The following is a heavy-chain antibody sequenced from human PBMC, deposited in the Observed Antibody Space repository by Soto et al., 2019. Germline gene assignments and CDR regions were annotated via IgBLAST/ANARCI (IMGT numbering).Heavy chain of an antibody. V-gene: IGHV1-18*01. J-gene: IGHJ4*02. CDR3: ARRGPYYYDSSGYYVDLDY. CDR2: ISAYNGNT. CDR1: GYTFTSYG. D-gene: IGHD3-22*01. Sequence: QVPLVQSGAEVKKPGASVKVSCKASGYTFTSYGISWVRQAPGQGLEWMGWISAYNGNTNYAQKLQGRVTMTTDTSTSTAYMELRSLRSDDTAVYYCARRGPYYYDSSGYYVDLDYWGQGTLVTVSS.